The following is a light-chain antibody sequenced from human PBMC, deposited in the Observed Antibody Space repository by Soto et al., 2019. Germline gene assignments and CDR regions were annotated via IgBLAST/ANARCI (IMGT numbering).Light chain of an antibody. CDR1: QSVRRN. Sequence: EIVMTQSAASLSVSPGERATLSCGASQSVRRNLAWYQQRPGQAPRLLIYGASTRATGIPARFSGSGSGTEFTLTISSLQSEDFAVYYCQQYNDWPPAITFGQGTRLEIK. V-gene: IGKV3-15*01. CDR2: GAS. J-gene: IGKJ5*01. CDR3: QQYNDWPPAIT.